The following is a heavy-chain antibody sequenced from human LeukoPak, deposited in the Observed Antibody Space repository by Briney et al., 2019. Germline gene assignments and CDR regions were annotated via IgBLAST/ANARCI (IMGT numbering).Heavy chain of an antibody. Sequence: KPSETLSLTCAVSGGSFSGYYWSWIRQPPGKGLEWIGEINHSGSTNYNPSLKSRVTISVDTSKNQFSLKLSSVTAADTAVYYCARHTGYLGYWGQGTLVTVSS. J-gene: IGHJ4*02. CDR2: INHSGST. D-gene: IGHD1-14*01. CDR1: GGSFSGYY. V-gene: IGHV4-34*01. CDR3: ARHTGYLGY.